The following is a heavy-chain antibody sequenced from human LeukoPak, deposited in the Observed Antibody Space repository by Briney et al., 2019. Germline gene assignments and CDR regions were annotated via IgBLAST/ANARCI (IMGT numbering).Heavy chain of an antibody. D-gene: IGHD2-15*01. CDR1: GYTFTSYW. Sequence: GESLKISCKGSGYTFTSYWIAWVRQMPGKGLEWMGIIYPGDSDTRYSPSFQGQVTISADKSISTAYLQWSSLKASDTAIYYCASEYCSGGNCYFDYWGQGTLVTVSS. CDR3: ASEYCSGGNCYFDY. J-gene: IGHJ4*02. V-gene: IGHV5-51*01. CDR2: IYPGDSDT.